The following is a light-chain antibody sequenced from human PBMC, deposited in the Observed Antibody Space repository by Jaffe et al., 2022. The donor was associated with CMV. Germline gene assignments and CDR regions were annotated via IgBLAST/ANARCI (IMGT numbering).Light chain of an antibody. CDR2: GAS. Sequence: EIVLTQSPATLSVSPGETVTLSCRASQSVSSKLVWYQQKPGQAPRLLIYGASTRATGIPARFSGSGSGTEFTLTISSLQSEDFAIYYCQQYNNWPPLTFGQGTKVEIK. J-gene: IGKJ1*01. V-gene: IGKV3-15*01. CDR1: QSVSSK. CDR3: QQYNNWPPLT.